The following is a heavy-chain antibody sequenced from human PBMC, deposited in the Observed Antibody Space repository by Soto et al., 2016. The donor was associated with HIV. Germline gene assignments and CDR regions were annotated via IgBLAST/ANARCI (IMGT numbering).Heavy chain of an antibody. CDR3: ARLLKAEARHYDFWPGWYGWFDP. CDR1: GVSFSGDQ. V-gene: IGHV4-34*02. Sequence: QVRLEQWGAGLLKPSETLSLTCAVYGVSFSGDQWCWIRRATGKELEWIGEISQTGDTNYNPSFKSRATISLDTSKNQMSLKIKSVTAADTSVYYCARLLKAEARHYDFWPGWYGWFDPWGRGNLVIVTS. CDR2: ISQTGDT. J-gene: IGHJ5*02. D-gene: IGHD3-3*01.